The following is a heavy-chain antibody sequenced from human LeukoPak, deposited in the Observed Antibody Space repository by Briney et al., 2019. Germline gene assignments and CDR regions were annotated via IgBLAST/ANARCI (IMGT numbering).Heavy chain of an antibody. V-gene: IGHV1-69*04. D-gene: IGHD3-22*01. CDR2: IIPILGIA. Sequence: GASVKVSCKASGGTFSSYAISWVRQAPGQGLEWMGRIIPILGIANYAQKFQGRVTITADKSTSTAYMELSSLRSEDTAVYYCARDSRPDSSGYYPVYYYYYGMDVWGQGTTVTVSS. CDR1: GGTFSSYA. CDR3: ARDSRPDSSGYYPVYYYYYGMDV. J-gene: IGHJ6*02.